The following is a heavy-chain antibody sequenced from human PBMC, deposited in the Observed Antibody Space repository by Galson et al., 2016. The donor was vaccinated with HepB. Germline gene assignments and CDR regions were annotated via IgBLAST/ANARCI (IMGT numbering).Heavy chain of an antibody. J-gene: IGHJ4*02. V-gene: IGHV3-7*03. D-gene: IGHD2-15*01. CDR3: ARGRYWSGGGCYQDY. CDR2: INPDGSQK. CDR1: GFTFSSYA. Sequence: SLRLSCAASGFTFSSYAMSWVRQAPGEGLEWVANINPDGSQKYYVDSVRGRFTIPRDNAKNSLFLYMNNVRADDTALYYCARGRYWSGGGCYQDYWGQGTLVTVSS.